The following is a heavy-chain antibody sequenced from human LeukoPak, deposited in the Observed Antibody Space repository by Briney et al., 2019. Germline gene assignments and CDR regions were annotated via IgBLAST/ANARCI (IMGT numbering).Heavy chain of an antibody. CDR3: ARFDDSSGYYPQYYFDY. CDR1: GGSFSGYY. Sequence: SETLSLTCAVYGGSFSGYYWSWIRQPPGKGLEWIGEINHSGSTNYNPSLKSRVTISVDTSKNQFSLKLSSVTAADTAVYYCARFDDSSGYYPQYYFDYWGQGTLVTVSS. D-gene: IGHD3-22*01. V-gene: IGHV4-34*01. CDR2: INHSGST. J-gene: IGHJ4*02.